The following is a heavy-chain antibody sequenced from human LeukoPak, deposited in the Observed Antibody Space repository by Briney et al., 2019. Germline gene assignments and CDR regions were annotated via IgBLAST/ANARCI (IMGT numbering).Heavy chain of an antibody. D-gene: IGHD3-22*01. CDR3: ARESGPPYYYDSSGYFY. Sequence: ASVKVSCKASGYTFTSYGISWVRQAPGQGLEWMGWISAYNGNTNYAQKLQGRVTMTTDTSTSTAYMELRRLRSDDTAVYYCARESGPPYYYDSSGYFYWGQGTLVTVSS. V-gene: IGHV1-18*01. CDR2: ISAYNGNT. J-gene: IGHJ4*02. CDR1: GYTFTSYG.